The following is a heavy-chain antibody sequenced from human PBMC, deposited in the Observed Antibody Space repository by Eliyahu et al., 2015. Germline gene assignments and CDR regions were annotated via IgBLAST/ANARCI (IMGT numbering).Heavy chain of an antibody. CDR1: GSFSGYY. CDR3: ARRDARRSTTLRASAMDV. Sequence: GSFSGYYWSWIRQPPGKGLEWIGEINHSGSTNYNPSLKSRVTISVDTSKNQFSLKLSSVTAADTAVYYCARRDARRSTTLRASAMDVWGQGTTVTVSS. J-gene: IGHJ6*01. V-gene: IGHV4-34*01. D-gene: IGHD2-2*01. CDR2: INHSGST.